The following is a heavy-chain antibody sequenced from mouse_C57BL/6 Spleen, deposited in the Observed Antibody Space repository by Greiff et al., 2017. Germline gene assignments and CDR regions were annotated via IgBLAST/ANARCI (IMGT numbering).Heavy chain of an antibody. V-gene: IGHV5-2*01. D-gene: IGHD4-1*01. CDR1: EYEFPSHD. Sequence: EVKLMESGGGLVQPGESLKLSCESNEYEFPSHDMSWVRKTPEKRLELVAAINSDGGSTYYPDTMERRFIISRDNTKKTLYLQMSSLRSEDTALYYCARHPLTGTGWYFDVWGTGTTVTVSS. J-gene: IGHJ1*03. CDR3: ARHPLTGTGWYFDV. CDR2: INSDGGST.